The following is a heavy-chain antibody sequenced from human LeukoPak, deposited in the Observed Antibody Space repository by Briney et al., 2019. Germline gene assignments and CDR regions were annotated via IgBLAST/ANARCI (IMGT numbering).Heavy chain of an antibody. J-gene: IGHJ4*02. D-gene: IGHD5-18*01. CDR2: IYYSGST. CDR3: ARGGYSYGFFDY. Sequence: SETLSLTCIVSGGSISSYYWSWIRQPPGKGLEWIGYIYYSGSTNYNPSLKSRVTISVDTSKNQFSLKLSSVTAADTAAYYCARGGYSYGFFDYWGQGTLVTVSS. V-gene: IGHV4-59*01. CDR1: GGSISSYY.